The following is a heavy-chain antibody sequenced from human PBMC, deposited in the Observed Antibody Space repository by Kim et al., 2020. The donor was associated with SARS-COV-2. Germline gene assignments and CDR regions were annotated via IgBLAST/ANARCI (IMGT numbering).Heavy chain of an antibody. D-gene: IGHD1-26*01. J-gene: IGHJ5*02. Sequence: YNPTPKSRITISVDTSKNQSSLKLSSVTAADTAVYDCARAKVGATVWFDPWGQGTLVTVSS. CDR3: ARAKVGATVWFDP. V-gene: IGHV4-59*01.